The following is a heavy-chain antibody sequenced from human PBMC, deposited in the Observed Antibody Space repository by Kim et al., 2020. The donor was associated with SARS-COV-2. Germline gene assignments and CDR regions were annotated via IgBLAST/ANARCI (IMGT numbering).Heavy chain of an antibody. CDR2: IYYSGNT. V-gene: IGHV4-39*01. CDR3: VRQTIMGDFDGLDP. D-gene: IGHD3-9*01. J-gene: IGHJ5*02. CDR1: GGSISSNTSY. Sequence: SETLSLTCTVSGGSISSNTSYWGWIRQPPGKGLEWIGSIYYSGNTHYNPSLKSRVTISVDTSKNQFSLKLSSVTAADTAVYYCVRQTIMGDFDGLDPWGQGSLVTVSS.